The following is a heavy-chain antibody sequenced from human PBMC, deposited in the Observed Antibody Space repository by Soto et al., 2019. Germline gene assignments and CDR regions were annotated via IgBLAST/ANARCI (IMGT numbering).Heavy chain of an antibody. CDR1: GFTFSSYG. D-gene: IGHD1-26*01. CDR2: IWYDGSNK. J-gene: IGHJ4*02. V-gene: IGHV3-33*01. CDR3: ARDQVGALDY. Sequence: GGSLRLSCAASGFTFSSYGMHWVRQAPGKGLEWVAFIWYDGSNKYYADSVKGRFTISRDNSKNTLYLQMNSLRAEDTAVYYCARDQVGALDYWGQGTLVTVSS.